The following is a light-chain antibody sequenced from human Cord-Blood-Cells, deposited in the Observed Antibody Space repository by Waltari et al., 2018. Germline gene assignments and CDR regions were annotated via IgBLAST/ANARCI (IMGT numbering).Light chain of an antibody. CDR1: QDISNY. J-gene: IGKJ4*01. Sequence: DLQMTHSPSSLSASVGDRVTITCQASQDISNYLNWYQQKPGKAPKLLIYDASNLETGVPSRFSGSGSGTDFTFTISSLQPEDIATYYCQQYDNLPPLTFGGGTKVEIK. CDR3: QQYDNLPPLT. CDR2: DAS. V-gene: IGKV1-33*01.